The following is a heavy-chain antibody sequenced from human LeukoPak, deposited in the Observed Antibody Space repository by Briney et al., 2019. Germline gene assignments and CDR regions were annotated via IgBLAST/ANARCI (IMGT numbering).Heavy chain of an antibody. J-gene: IGHJ4*02. CDR2: IYAGDSST. Sequence: GESLKIFFKGSGFTFNNYSFALVRQMPGKSLEWMGVIYAGDSSTRYSPSFQGQVTISVDKSISTAYLQWSSLKASDSAIYYCARHSCYDSWGQGTLVTVSS. D-gene: IGHD3-16*01. CDR3: ARHSCYDS. CDR1: GFTFNNYS. V-gene: IGHV5-51*01.